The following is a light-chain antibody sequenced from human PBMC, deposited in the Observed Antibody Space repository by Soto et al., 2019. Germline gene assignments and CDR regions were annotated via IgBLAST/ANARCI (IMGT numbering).Light chain of an antibody. Sequence: QSVLTQPPSVSGAPGQRVTISCPGSSSNIGAGYDVHWYQQLPGTAPKLLIYGNNNRPSGVPDRFSGSKSGTSASLAITGLQADDEADYYCQSYDSSLSGSGVFGGGTKLTVL. J-gene: IGLJ3*02. CDR3: QSYDSSLSGSGV. V-gene: IGLV1-40*01. CDR2: GNN. CDR1: SSNIGAGYD.